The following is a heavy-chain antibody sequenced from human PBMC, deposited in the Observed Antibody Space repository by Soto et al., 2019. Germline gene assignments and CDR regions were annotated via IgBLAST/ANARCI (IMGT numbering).Heavy chain of an antibody. Sequence: GGSLRLSCAASGFTFSSYSMNWVRQAPGKGLEWVSSISSSSSYIYYADSVKGRFTISRDNAKNSLYLQMNSLRAEGTAVYYCARDSSGWDFDYWGQGTLVTVSS. CDR1: GFTFSSYS. CDR2: ISSSSSYI. V-gene: IGHV3-21*01. CDR3: ARDSSGWDFDY. J-gene: IGHJ4*02. D-gene: IGHD6-19*01.